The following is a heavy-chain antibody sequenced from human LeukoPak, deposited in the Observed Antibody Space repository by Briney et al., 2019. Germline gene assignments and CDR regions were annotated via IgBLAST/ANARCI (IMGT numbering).Heavy chain of an antibody. Sequence: GGSLRLSCAASEFTFSSYAMHWVRQAPGKGLEWVAVISYDGSNKYYADSVKGRFTISRDNSKNTLYLQMNSLRAEDTAVYYCARDRVDTAMVFDYWGQGTLVTVSS. CDR3: ARDRVDTAMVFDY. J-gene: IGHJ4*02. CDR1: EFTFSSYA. D-gene: IGHD5-18*01. CDR2: ISYDGSNK. V-gene: IGHV3-30-3*01.